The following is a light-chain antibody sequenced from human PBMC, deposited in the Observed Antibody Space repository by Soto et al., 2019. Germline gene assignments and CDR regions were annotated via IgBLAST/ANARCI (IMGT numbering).Light chain of an antibody. V-gene: IGKV3-11*01. CDR2: DAS. J-gene: IGKJ4*01. CDR3: HQLNNYPLT. CDR1: QSVNIY. Sequence: EIVLAQYQITLSLSPGERATVSCRASQSVNIYLAWYQQKPGQAPRLLIYDASNRATGIPARFSGSGSGTDLTLTISSLQPEDFATYYCHQLNNYPLTFGGGTIVDI.